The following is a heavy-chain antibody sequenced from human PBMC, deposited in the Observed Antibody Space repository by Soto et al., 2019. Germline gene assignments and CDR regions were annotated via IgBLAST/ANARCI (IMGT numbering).Heavy chain of an antibody. Sequence: QVQLQESGPGLVKPSETLSLTCTVSGGSISSYYWSWIRQPPGKGLGWIGYIYYSGSTNYNPSLKSRVTISVDTSKNQFSLKLSSVTAADTAVYYCARRSGGTVTTFWFDPWGQGTLVTVSS. CDR1: GGSISSYY. J-gene: IGHJ5*02. CDR3: ARRSGGTVTTFWFDP. D-gene: IGHD4-17*01. V-gene: IGHV4-59*08. CDR2: IYYSGST.